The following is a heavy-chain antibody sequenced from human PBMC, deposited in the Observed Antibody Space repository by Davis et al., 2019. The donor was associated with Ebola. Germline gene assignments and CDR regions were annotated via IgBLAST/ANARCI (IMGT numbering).Heavy chain of an antibody. CDR3: TSGYDLDY. CDR1: GGSIGDPT. Sequence: PSETLSLTCTVSGGSIGDPTSYWSWIRQPPGNGLEWVGRIRSKANSYATVYPASVKGRFTISRDDSKNTAYLQMNSLKTEDTAVYYCTSGYDLDYWGQGTLVTVSS. D-gene: IGHD5-12*01. J-gene: IGHJ4*02. CDR2: IRSKANSYAT. V-gene: IGHV3-73*01.